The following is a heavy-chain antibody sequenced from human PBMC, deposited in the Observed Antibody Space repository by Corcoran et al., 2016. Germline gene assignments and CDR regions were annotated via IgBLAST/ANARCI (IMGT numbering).Heavy chain of an antibody. Sequence: QLQLQESGPGLVKPSETLSLTCTVSGGSISSTTYYWGWIRQPPGKGMEWIGSFYCGGSTDYNPSLKNRVTISVDPSNYQFSLKLSSVTAADTAVYYCARGCGEFDLCGRGTLVTVSS. CDR3: ARGCGEFDL. CDR1: GGSISSTTYY. J-gene: IGHJ2*01. V-gene: IGHV4-39*07. D-gene: IGHD7-27*01. CDR2: FYCGGST.